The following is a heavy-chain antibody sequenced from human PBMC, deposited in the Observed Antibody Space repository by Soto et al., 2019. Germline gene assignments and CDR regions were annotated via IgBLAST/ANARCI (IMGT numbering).Heavy chain of an antibody. CDR2: IYYSGST. CDR3: ARRAIEYSSPFDI. Sequence: SETLSLTCTVSGGSISSYYWSWIRQPPGKGLEWIGYIYYSGSTNYNPSLKSRVTISVDTSKNQFSLKLSSVTAADTAVYYCARRAIEYSSPFDIWGQGTMVTVSS. J-gene: IGHJ3*02. CDR1: GGSISSYY. D-gene: IGHD6-6*01. V-gene: IGHV4-59*08.